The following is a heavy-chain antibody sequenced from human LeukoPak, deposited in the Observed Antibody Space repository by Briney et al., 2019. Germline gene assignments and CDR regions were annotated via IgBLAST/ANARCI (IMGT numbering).Heavy chain of an antibody. Sequence: PSQTLSLTCTVSGGSISSGGYHWSWIRQHPGKGLEWIGYIYYSGTTSYNPSLKSRVTISGDTSKNQFSLKLTSVTAADTAVYYCAGFASGTMRDYWGQGTLVTVSS. D-gene: IGHD3-10*01. CDR1: GGSISSGGYH. V-gene: IGHV4-31*03. CDR2: IYYSGTT. CDR3: AGFASGTMRDY. J-gene: IGHJ4*02.